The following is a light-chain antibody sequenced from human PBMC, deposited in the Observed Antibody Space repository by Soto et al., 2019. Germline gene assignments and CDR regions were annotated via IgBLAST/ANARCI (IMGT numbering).Light chain of an antibody. CDR2: EVS. Sequence: QSALTQPASVSGSPGESVTISCSGTSSDVGGYNYVSWYQQHPGKAPKLMIYEVSKRPSGVPDRFSGSKSGNTASLTVSGLQAEDEADYYCSSYAGSNPGVFGTGTKVTVL. J-gene: IGLJ1*01. V-gene: IGLV2-8*01. CDR1: SSDVGGYNY. CDR3: SSYAGSNPGV.